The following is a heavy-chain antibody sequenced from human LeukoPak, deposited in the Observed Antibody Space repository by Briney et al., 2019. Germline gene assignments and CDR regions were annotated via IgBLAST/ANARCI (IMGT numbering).Heavy chain of an antibody. CDR1: GFTFSSYS. D-gene: IGHD2-15*01. CDR3: AKNLPIQIVVVVAATPDFDY. CDR2: ISSSSSYI. J-gene: IGHJ4*02. Sequence: GGSLRLSCAASGFTFSSYSMNWVRQAPGKGLEWVSSISSSSSYIYYADSVKGRFTISRDNSKNTLYLQMNSLRAEDTAVYYCAKNLPIQIVVVVAATPDFDYWGQGTLVTVSS. V-gene: IGHV3-21*04.